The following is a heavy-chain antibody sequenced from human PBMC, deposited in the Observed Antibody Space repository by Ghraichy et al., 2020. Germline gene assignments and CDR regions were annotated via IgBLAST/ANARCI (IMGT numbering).Heavy chain of an antibody. CDR3: ARASDYYGSGSRPFDY. Sequence: GRSLRLSCAASGFTFSSYGMHWVRQAPGKGLEWVAVIWYDGSNKYYADSVKGRFTISRDNSKNTPYLQMNSLRAEDTAVYYCARASDYYGSGSRPFDYWGQGTLVTVSS. CDR2: IWYDGSNK. V-gene: IGHV3-33*01. CDR1: GFTFSSYG. J-gene: IGHJ4*02. D-gene: IGHD3-10*01.